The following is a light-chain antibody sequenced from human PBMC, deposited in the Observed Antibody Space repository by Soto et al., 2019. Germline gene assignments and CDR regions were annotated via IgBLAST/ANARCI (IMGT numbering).Light chain of an antibody. V-gene: IGKV1-5*03. J-gene: IGKJ1*01. CDR3: QQYNSYSWT. CDR1: QSISSW. Sequence: DIQMTQSPSTLSASVGDRVTIICWASQSISSWLAWYQKKPGKAPKLLIYKASSLESGVPSRFSGSGSGTEFTLTISSLQPDYVATYYCQQYNSYSWTFGQGTKVEIK. CDR2: KAS.